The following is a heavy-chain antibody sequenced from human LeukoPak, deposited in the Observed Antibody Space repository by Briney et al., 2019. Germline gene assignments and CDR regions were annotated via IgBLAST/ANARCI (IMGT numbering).Heavy chain of an antibody. Sequence: SETLSLTCTVSGGSISSYYWSWIRQPPGKGLEWIGYIYYSGSTNYNPSLKSRVTISVDTSKNQFSLKLSSVTAADTAVCYCAGGRGGLFDYWGQGTLVTVSS. D-gene: IGHD2-15*01. J-gene: IGHJ4*02. CDR3: AGGRGGLFDY. V-gene: IGHV4-59*01. CDR1: GGSISSYY. CDR2: IYYSGST.